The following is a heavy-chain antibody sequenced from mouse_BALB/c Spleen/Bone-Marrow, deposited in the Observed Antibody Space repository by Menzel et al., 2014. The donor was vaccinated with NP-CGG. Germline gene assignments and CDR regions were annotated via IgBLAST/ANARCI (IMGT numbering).Heavy chain of an antibody. J-gene: IGHJ3*01. CDR3: ARSAYKFDQLPY. CDR2: IDTSDSYT. Sequence: QVQLQQSGAELVMPGASVKMSCKASGHTFTDYWMHWVKQRPGQGLEWIGAIDTSDSYTSYNQKFQGKATLTVDESSSTAYRQLRSLTTEDSALYCCARSAYKFDQLPYWGQRTLVTVSA. D-gene: IGHD2-14*01. CDR1: GHTFTDYW. V-gene: IGHV1-69*01.